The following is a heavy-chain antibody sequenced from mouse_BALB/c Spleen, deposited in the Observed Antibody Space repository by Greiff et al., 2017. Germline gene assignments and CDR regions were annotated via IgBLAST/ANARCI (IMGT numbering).Heavy chain of an antibody. CDR2: ISSGSSTI. Sequence: EVNVVESGGGLVQPGGSRKLSCAASGFTFSSFGMHWVRQAPEKGLEWVAYISSGSSTIYYADTVKGRFTISRDNPKNTLFLQMTSLRSEDTAMYYCARDRRLAYWGQGTLVTVSA. J-gene: IGHJ3*01. V-gene: IGHV5-17*02. CDR3: ARDRRLAY. CDR1: GFTFSSFG. D-gene: IGHD2-14*01.